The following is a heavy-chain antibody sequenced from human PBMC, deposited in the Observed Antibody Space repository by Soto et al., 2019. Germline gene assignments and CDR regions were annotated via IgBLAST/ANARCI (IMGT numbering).Heavy chain of an antibody. CDR3: ARIYSRSSNLDY. J-gene: IGHJ4*02. CDR2: ISSSGRTI. Sequence: GGSLRLSCAASGFTFSDYYMSWIREAPGKGLEWVSHISSSGRTIYYADSVKGRFTISRDNAKNSLYLQMNSLRAEDTAVYYCARIYSRSSNLDYWGQGTLLTVSS. V-gene: IGHV3-11*01. CDR1: GFTFSDYY. D-gene: IGHD6-6*01.